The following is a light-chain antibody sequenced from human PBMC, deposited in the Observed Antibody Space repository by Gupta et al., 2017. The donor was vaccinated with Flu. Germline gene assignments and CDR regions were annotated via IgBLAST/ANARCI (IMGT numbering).Light chain of an antibody. J-gene: IGLJ1*01. V-gene: IGLV2-14*01. Sequence: QSALTQPASVSGSPGQSLTISCTGTSSDVGGYNYVSWYQQHPGKAPKLMICEVSNRPSGVSNRFSGSKSGNTASLTISGLQAEDEADYYCSSYTSSSTLGYVFGTGTKVTVL. CDR1: SSDVGGYNY. CDR3: SSYTSSSTLGYV. CDR2: EVS.